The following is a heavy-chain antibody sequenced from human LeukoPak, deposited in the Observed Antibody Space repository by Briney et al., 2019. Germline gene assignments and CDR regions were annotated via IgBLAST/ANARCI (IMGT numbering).Heavy chain of an antibody. CDR2: IKNDGAVK. V-gene: IGHV3-7*03. J-gene: IGHJ6*02. CDR3: VRWGDYCSSTSCYEYYYYYGMDV. Sequence: GGSLRLSCAASGFTFSYHWMTWVRQAPGKGLEWVANIKNDGAVKNYVDSVKGRFTISRDNSKNTLYLQMNSLRAEDTAVYYCVRWGDYCSSTSCYEYYYYYGMDVWGQGTTVTVSS. CDR1: GFTFSYHW. D-gene: IGHD2-2*01.